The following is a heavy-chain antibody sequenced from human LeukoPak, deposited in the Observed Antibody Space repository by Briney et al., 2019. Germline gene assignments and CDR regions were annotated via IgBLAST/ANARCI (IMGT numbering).Heavy chain of an antibody. CDR2: ISAYNGNT. CDR3: ARADAGTTSDY. Sequence: QXPGQGLXWMGWISAYNGNTNYAQKLQGRVTMTTDTSTSTAYMELRSLRSDDTAVYYCARADAGTTSDYWGQGTLVTVSS. V-gene: IGHV1-18*01. D-gene: IGHD1-7*01. J-gene: IGHJ4*02.